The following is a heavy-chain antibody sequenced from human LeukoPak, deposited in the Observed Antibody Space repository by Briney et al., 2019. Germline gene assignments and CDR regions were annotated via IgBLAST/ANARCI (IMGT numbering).Heavy chain of an antibody. V-gene: IGHV1-69*05. J-gene: IGHJ4*02. Sequence: ASVKVSCKASGGTFSSYAISWVRQAPGQGLEWMGRIIPIFGTANYAQKFQGRVTITTDESTSTAYMELSSLRSEDTAVYYCARGLLAVDTAMAEFDYWGQGTLVTVSS. CDR2: IIPIFGTA. CDR3: ARGLLAVDTAMAEFDY. CDR1: GGTFSSYA. D-gene: IGHD5-18*01.